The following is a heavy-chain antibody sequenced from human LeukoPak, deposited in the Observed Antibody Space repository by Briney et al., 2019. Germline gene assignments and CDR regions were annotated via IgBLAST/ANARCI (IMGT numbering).Heavy chain of an antibody. CDR1: GFTFSSYA. CDR2: ISGSGGST. J-gene: IGHJ3*02. Sequence: PGGSLRLSCAASGFTFSSYAMSWVRQAPGKGLEWVSAISGSGGSTYYADSVKGRFTISGDNSKNTLYLQMNSLRAEDTAVYYCAKGELWFGESQDAFDIWGQGTMVTVSS. CDR3: AKGELWFGESQDAFDI. V-gene: IGHV3-23*01. D-gene: IGHD3-10*01.